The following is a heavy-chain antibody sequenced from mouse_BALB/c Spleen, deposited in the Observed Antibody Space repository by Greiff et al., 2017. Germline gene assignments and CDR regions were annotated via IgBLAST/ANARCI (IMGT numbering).Heavy chain of an antibody. Sequence: EVKLVESGGGLVQPGGSRKLSCAASGFTFSSFGMHWVRQAPEKGLEWVAYISSGSSTIYYADTVKGRFTISRDNPKNTLFLQMTSLRSEDTAMYYCARGNSSAWFAYWGQGTLVTVSA. CDR3: ARGNSSAWFAY. D-gene: IGHD2-1*01. CDR1: GFTFSSFG. J-gene: IGHJ3*01. V-gene: IGHV5-17*02. CDR2: ISSGSSTI.